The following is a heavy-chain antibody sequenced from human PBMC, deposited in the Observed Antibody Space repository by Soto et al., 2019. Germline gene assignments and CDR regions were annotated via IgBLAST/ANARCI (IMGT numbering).Heavy chain of an antibody. J-gene: IGHJ4*02. V-gene: IGHV4-34*01. Sequence: WETLSLTCAVYGGSFSGYYWSWIRQPPGKGLEWIGEINHSGSTNYNPSLKSRVTISVDTSKNQFSLKLSSVTAADTAVYYCAREGDYYDSSGYYYTYYFDYWGQGTLVTVSS. CDR1: GGSFSGYY. CDR2: INHSGST. CDR3: AREGDYYDSSGYYYTYYFDY. D-gene: IGHD3-22*01.